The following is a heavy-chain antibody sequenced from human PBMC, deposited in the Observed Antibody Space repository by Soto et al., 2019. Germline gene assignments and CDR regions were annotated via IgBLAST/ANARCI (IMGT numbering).Heavy chain of an antibody. V-gene: IGHV3-48*01. CDR2: IGIGSSTK. CDR3: ARDQLYYNDISGRPLNAFDV. Sequence: PGGSLRLSCAASGFTFRNYGMNWVRQAPGKGLDWVSYIGIGSSTKYYADSVKGRFTISRDNAKNSLYLQMNSLRAEDTAVYYCARDQLYYNDISGRPLNAFDVWGQGTMVTVS. D-gene: IGHD3-22*01. J-gene: IGHJ3*01. CDR1: GFTFRNYG.